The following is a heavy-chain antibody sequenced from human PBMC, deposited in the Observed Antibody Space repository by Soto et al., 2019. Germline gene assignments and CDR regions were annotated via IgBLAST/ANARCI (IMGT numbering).Heavy chain of an antibody. CDR2: FYYSGST. CDR3: ARHSILAGIV. Sequence: TSETLSLTCTVSGGSISSYYWSWIRQPPGKGLEWIGYFYYSGSTNYNPSLKSRVTISADTSKNQFSLKLNSVTAADTAVYYCARHSILAGIVWGKGTTVTVSS. D-gene: IGHD6-6*01. V-gene: IGHV4-59*08. J-gene: IGHJ6*04. CDR1: GGSISSYY.